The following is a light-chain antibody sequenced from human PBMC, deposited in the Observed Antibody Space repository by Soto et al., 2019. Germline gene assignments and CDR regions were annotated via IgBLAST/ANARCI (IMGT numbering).Light chain of an antibody. CDR3: QQAYSFPLT. V-gene: IGKV1D-12*01. CDR1: QDISRW. J-gene: IGKJ4*01. Sequence: DIQMTQSPSSVSAYVGDRVTITCRASQDISRWLGWYQQKPGKAPKLLIYAASTLESGVPSRFSGSGSGTEFTLTLTSLQSEDCATYFCQQAYSFPLTFGGGTKVEIQ. CDR2: AAS.